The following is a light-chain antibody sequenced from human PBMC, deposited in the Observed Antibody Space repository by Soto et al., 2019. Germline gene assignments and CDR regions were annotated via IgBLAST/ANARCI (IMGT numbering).Light chain of an antibody. V-gene: IGKV4-1*01. CDR3: QQYYDNPQT. CDR1: QSLLYGSNNKNY. CDR2: WAS. Sequence: DIVLTQSPESLAVSLGERATINCESSQSLLYGSNNKNYLAWYQQKPGQPPKLLIYWASTRASGVPDRFTGSRSETDFTLTISTLQAEYVALYSCQQYYDNPQTFGQGTRFDIK. J-gene: IGKJ2*01.